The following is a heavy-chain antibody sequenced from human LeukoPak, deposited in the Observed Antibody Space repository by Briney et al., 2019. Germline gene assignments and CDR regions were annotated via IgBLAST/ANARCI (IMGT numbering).Heavy chain of an antibody. CDR3: AKESTLTTAYFDY. D-gene: IGHD4-17*01. Sequence: GGSLRLSCAASGFTFSNYWMRWVRQAPGKGLEWVSAITDSGTTYYADSVKGRFTISRDNSRSTLYLQVNSLSAEDTALYYCAKESTLTTAYFDYWGQGTLVTVSS. V-gene: IGHV3-23*01. CDR1: GFTFSNYW. J-gene: IGHJ4*02. CDR2: ITDSGTT.